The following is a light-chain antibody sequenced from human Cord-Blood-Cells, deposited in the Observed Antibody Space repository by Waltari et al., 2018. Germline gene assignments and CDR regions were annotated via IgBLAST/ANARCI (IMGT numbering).Light chain of an antibody. CDR3: CSYAGSSTFVV. CDR2: EGS. V-gene: IGLV2-23*01. Sequence: QSALTQPASVSGSPGQSITISCTGTSSDVGSDHLVSWYQQHPGKAPKHMIYEGSKRPSGVSNRFSGSKSGNTASMTISGLQAEDEADYYCCSYAGSSTFVVFGGGTKLTVL. CDR1: SSDVGSDHL. J-gene: IGLJ2*01.